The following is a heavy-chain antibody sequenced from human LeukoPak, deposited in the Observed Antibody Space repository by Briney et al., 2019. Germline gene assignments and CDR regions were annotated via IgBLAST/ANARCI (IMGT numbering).Heavy chain of an antibody. CDR1: GGSVSSGSYY. J-gene: IGHJ4*02. Sequence: SETLSLTCTVSGGSVSSGSYYWSWLRQPPGKGLEWIGYIYYSGSTNYNPSLKSRVTISVDTSRNQFSLKLSSVTAADTAMYYGARERYGDSVDYWGQGTLVTVSS. CDR2: IYYSGST. D-gene: IGHD4-17*01. V-gene: IGHV4-61*01. CDR3: ARERYGDSVDY.